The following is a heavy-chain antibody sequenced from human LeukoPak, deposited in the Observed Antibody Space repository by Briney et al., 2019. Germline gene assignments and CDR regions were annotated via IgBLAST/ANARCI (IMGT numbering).Heavy chain of an antibody. CDR1: GFTFSSYA. CDR3: AKSRAMVSNFGY. J-gene: IGHJ4*02. CDR2: ITDSGGNT. V-gene: IGHV3-23*01. Sequence: GGSLRLSCAASGFTFSSYAMSWVRQAPGKGLEWVSAITDSGGNTFYADSVKGRFTISRDNSKNTLYLQMNSLRAEDTAVYFCAKSRAMVSNFGYWGQGTLVTVSS. D-gene: IGHD5-18*01.